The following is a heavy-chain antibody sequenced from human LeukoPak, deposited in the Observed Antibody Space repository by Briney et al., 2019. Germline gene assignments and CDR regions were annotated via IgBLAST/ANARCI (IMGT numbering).Heavy chain of an antibody. V-gene: IGHV4-59*08. D-gene: IGHD5-18*01. CDR2: IYYSGTT. Sequence: SETLSFTCAISGGSINNYYWSWIRQPPGKGLEWIGYIYYSGTTNYSPSLNSRVNISLDTAKNQFSLRLSSVTAADTAVYYCARQTAKNVDTARFDSWGQGTLVTVSS. CDR3: ARQTAKNVDTARFDS. CDR1: GGSINNYY. J-gene: IGHJ4*02.